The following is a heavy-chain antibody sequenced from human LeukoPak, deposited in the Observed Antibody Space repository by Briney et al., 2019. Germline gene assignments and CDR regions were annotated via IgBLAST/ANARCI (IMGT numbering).Heavy chain of an antibody. J-gene: IGHJ4*02. Sequence: GGSLRLSCAASGFTFSSYEMNWVRQAPGQGLEWVSYISSSGSTIYYADSVKGRFTISRDNAKNSLYLQMNSLRAEDTAVYYCARYYDFWSGYYRDWGRGTLVTVSS. CDR1: GFTFSSYE. D-gene: IGHD3-3*01. CDR2: ISSSGSTI. CDR3: ARYYDFWSGYYRD. V-gene: IGHV3-48*03.